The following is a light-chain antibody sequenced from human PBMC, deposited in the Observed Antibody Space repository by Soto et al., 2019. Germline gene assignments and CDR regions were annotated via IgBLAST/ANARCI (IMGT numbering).Light chain of an antibody. CDR3: QQTRSGIT. CDR2: AAS. Sequence: DVRMTQSPSSLSASVGDTITITCRASRTINTYLNWFQQKPGEPPRLLIYAASKLQSGVPSRFRGSGSGTDFTLTIDTLQPDDFASYYCQQTRSGITFGQGTRLEIK. CDR1: RTINTY. J-gene: IGKJ5*01. V-gene: IGKV1-39*01.